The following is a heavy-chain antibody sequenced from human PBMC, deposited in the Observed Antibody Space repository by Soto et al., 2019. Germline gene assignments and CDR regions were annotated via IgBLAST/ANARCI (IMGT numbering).Heavy chain of an antibody. V-gene: IGHV4-31*03. CDR3: ARDAGEWYQLLSPWFDP. CDR1: GGSISSGGYY. D-gene: IGHD2-2*01. Sequence: QVQLQESGPGLVKPSQTLSLTCTVSGGSISSGGYYWSWIRQHPGKGLEWIGYIYYSGSAYYNPSLKSRVTISVDTSKNQFSLRLSSVTAADTAVYYCARDAGEWYQLLSPWFDPWGQGTLVTVSS. CDR2: IYYSGSA. J-gene: IGHJ5*02.